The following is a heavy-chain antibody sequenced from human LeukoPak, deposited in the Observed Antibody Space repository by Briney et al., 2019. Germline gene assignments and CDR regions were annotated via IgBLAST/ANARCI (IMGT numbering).Heavy chain of an antibody. V-gene: IGHV1-18*01. CDR3: ARGPPVYSGSSPGYYFDY. CDR2: ISAYNGNT. CDR1: GYTFTSYG. Sequence: GASVTVSCTASGYTFTSYGISWVRQAPGQGLEWMGWISAYNGNTNYAQKLQGRVTMTTDTSTSTAYMELRSLRSDDTAVYYCARGPPVYSGSSPGYYFDYWGQGTLVTVSS. J-gene: IGHJ4*02. D-gene: IGHD1-26*01.